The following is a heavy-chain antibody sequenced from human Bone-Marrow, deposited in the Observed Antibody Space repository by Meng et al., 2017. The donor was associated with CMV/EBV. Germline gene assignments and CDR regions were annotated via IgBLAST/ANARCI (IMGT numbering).Heavy chain of an antibody. CDR2: ISGSGGST. CDR3: AKVQYQLEGSAFDI. D-gene: IGHD2-2*01. J-gene: IGHJ3*02. CDR1: GFTSSSYA. Sequence: GESLKISCAASGFTSSSYAMSWVRQAPGKGLEWVSAISGSGGSTYYADSVKGRFTISRDNSKNTLYLQMNSLRAEDTAVYYCAKVQYQLEGSAFDIWGQGTMVTVSS. V-gene: IGHV3-23*01.